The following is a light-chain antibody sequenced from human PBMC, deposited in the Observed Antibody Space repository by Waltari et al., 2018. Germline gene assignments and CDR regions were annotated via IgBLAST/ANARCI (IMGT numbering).Light chain of an antibody. Sequence: DIQMTQSPSSLSASVGDRVTITCRASQRISSYLNWYQQKPGKAPKLLIYAASSLESGVPSRFSGSGFGTDFTLTINGLQAEDYAAYYCQQNYNNFRTFGQGTKVDVK. CDR3: QQNYNNFRT. CDR2: AAS. CDR1: QRISSY. J-gene: IGKJ1*01. V-gene: IGKV1-39*01.